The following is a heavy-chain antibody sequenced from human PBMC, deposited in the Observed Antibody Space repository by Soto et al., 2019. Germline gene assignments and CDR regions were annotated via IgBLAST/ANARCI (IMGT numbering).Heavy chain of an antibody. D-gene: IGHD2-2*01. V-gene: IGHV4-59*01. J-gene: IGHJ4*02. CDR3: GRVFEVPAALDY. Sequence: SETLSLTCTVSGGSISSYYWSWIRQPPGKGLEWIGYIYYSGSTNYNPSLKSRVTISVDTSKNQFSLKLSSVTAADTAVYYCGRVFEVPAALDYWGQGTLVTVSS. CDR2: IYYSGST. CDR1: GGSISSYY.